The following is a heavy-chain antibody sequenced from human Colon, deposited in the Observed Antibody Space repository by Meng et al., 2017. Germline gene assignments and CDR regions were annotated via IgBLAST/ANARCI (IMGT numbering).Heavy chain of an antibody. J-gene: IGHJ4*02. CDR2: VHHSEST. Sequence: QVQLQESGPGLVKPSQTLSLNCTVSGGSIIYNYCGWFRQPPGKGLEWIGFVHHSESTIYSSSLKSRVTSSLDKSNNQFSLKLSSVTAADAAVYFCTSGAGWLVDYWGQGALVTVSS. CDR3: TSGAGWLVDY. V-gene: IGHV4-59*01. D-gene: IGHD6-19*01. CDR1: GGSIIYNY.